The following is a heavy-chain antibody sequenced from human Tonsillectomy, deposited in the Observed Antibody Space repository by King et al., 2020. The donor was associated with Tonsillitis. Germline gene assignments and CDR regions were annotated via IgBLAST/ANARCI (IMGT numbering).Heavy chain of an antibody. CDR1: GGSINNYY. CDR3: ARHVPNHLGDWFDP. V-gene: IGHV4-59*08. J-gene: IGHJ5*02. Sequence: QLQESGPGLVKPSETLSLTCTVSGGSINNYYWIWIRQPPGKGLEWIGYIHYTGNTNYNPSFRSRVSISVDTSKNRFSLKLSSVTAADSAIYYCARHVPNHLGDWFDPWGQGTLVTVSS. CDR2: IHYTGNT. D-gene: IGHD2-2*01.